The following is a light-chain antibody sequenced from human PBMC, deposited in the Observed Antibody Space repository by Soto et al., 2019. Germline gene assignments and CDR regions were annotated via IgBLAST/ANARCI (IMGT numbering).Light chain of an antibody. CDR2: GAS. Sequence: EIVSTQSPGTLSLSPGERATLSCRASQSIGSNYFAWYQQKPGQAPRLLIYGASSRATDIPDRFSGSGSGTDFTLTISRLEPEDFAVYYCQQYGSSPGTFGQGTKVDIK. V-gene: IGKV3-20*01. CDR1: QSIGSNY. J-gene: IGKJ1*01. CDR3: QQYGSSPGT.